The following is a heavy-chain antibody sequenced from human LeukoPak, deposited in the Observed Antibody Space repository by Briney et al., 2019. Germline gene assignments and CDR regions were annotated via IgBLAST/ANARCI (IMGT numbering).Heavy chain of an antibody. CDR2: VRPDGSET. D-gene: IGHD2-2*01. J-gene: IGHJ4*02. Sequence: PGGSLRLSCAGSGFSFSNYWMSWVRQAPGKGLERVANVRPDGSETQYADSMKGRFTVSRDNSENSLYLRMSSLRAEDTAVYYCATTTRSSSWDYWGQGTLVTVSS. CDR1: GFSFSNYW. V-gene: IGHV3-7*01. CDR3: ATTTRSSSWDY.